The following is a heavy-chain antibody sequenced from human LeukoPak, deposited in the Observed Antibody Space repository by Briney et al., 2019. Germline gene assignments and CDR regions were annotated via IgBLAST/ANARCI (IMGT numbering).Heavy chain of an antibody. CDR2: ISSSSSTI. J-gene: IGHJ4*02. D-gene: IGHD1-26*01. CDR1: GFTFSSYG. CDR3: ARDKGVQTWELPTDY. Sequence: PGGSLRLSCAASGFTFSSYGMHWVRQAPGKGLEWVSYISSSSSTIYYADSVKGRFTISRDNAKNSLYLQMNSLRAEDTAVYYCARDKGVQTWELPTDYWGQGTLVTVSS. V-gene: IGHV3-48*01.